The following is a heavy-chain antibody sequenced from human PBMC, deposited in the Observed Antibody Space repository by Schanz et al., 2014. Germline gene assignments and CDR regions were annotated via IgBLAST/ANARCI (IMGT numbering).Heavy chain of an antibody. CDR3: ARVKYCTITRCYRTETEGIYYMDV. Sequence: EVQLVESGGGLVKPGGSLRLSCAASGFTFSSYWMHWVRQVPGKGLVWVSAISSGGGSTYYADSVKGRFTISRDNSKNTLYLQMKSLRAEDTAVYYCARVKYCTITRCYRTETEGIYYMDVWGKGTTVTVSS. CDR2: ISSGGGST. V-gene: IGHV3-23*04. CDR1: GFTFSSYW. J-gene: IGHJ6*03. D-gene: IGHD2-2*01.